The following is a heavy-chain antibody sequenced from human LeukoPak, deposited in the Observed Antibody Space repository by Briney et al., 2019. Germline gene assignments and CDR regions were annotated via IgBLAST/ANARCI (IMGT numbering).Heavy chain of an antibody. CDR1: GGSVSTGSYY. CDR2: IYTSGNT. Sequence: SETLSLTCTVSGGSVSTGSYYWSWIRQPAGKGLEWIGRIYTSGNTNYNPSLKSRVSLSVDTSKNQFSLRLTSVTAADTAVYYCARERGSGWYDMAFDYWGQGILVTVSS. CDR3: ARERGSGWYDMAFDY. V-gene: IGHV4-61*02. J-gene: IGHJ4*02. D-gene: IGHD6-19*01.